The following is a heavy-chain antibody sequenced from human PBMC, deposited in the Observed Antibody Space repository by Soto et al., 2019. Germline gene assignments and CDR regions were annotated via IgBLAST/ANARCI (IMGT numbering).Heavy chain of an antibody. J-gene: IGHJ4*02. CDR3: ATMNGYFEY. D-gene: IGHD3-22*01. CDR2: ITATGDRT. V-gene: IGHV3-23*01. CDR1: GFRFSSYS. Sequence: EVQLLESGGGLVQPGGSLRLSCADSGFRFSSYSMSWVRQTPGKGLEWVAAITATGDRTYYADSVTGRFTISRDNSKKTHYLQMTGLRAEDTAMYYCATMNGYFEYWGQGTPVTVSS.